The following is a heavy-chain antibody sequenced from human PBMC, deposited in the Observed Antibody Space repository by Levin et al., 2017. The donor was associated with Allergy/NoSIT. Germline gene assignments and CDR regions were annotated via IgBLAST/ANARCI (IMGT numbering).Heavy chain of an antibody. D-gene: IGHD2-8*01. V-gene: IGHV4-30-4*01. J-gene: IGHJ5*02. Sequence: SETLSLTCTVSGGSISSGDYYWSWIRQPPGKGLEWIGYIYYSGSTYYNPSLKSRVTISVDTSKNQFSLKLSSVTAADTAVYYCARGPMAYWFDPWGQGTLVTVSS. CDR3: ARGPMAYWFDP. CDR1: GGSISSGDYY. CDR2: IYYSGST.